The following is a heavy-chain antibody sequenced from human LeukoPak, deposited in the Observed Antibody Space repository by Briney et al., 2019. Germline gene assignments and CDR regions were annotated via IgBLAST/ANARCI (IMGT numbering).Heavy chain of an antibody. CDR3: ARSSYSSSSSV. V-gene: IGHV3-7*03. CDR1: GFTFSGFW. Sequence: GGSLRLSCAVSGFTFSGFWMSWSRQAPGKGLEWVASINSDGSEGYYADVVKGRFTISRDNAENSLYLQINSLRAGDTAVYYCARSSYSSSSSVWGQGTMVTVSS. CDR2: INSDGSEG. D-gene: IGHD6-6*01. J-gene: IGHJ3*01.